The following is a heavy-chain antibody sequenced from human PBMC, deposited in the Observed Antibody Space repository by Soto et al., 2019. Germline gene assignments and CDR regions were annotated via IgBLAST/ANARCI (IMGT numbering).Heavy chain of an antibody. CDR1: GYTLNTYY. D-gene: IGHD6-6*01. CDR3: P. CDR2: IHPSGGGS. V-gene: IGHV1-46*02. Sequence: GASVKVSCKPSGYTLNTYYLHWVRQAPGQGLEWMGIIHPSGGGSTYAQKFLGRVTMTNMDPVDTATYYCAHRRNIADRCWFDPWGQGTPVTVSS. J-gene: IGHJ5*02.